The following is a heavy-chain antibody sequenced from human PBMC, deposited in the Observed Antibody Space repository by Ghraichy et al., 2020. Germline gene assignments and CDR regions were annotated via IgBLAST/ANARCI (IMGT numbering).Heavy chain of an antibody. CDR3: ARRGPSTYYYDSSGYAALDY. V-gene: IGHV4-34*01. D-gene: IGHD3-22*01. Sequence: SETLSLTCAVYGGSFSGYYWSWIRQPPGKGLEWIGEINHSGSTNYNPSLKSRVTISVDTSKNQFSLKLSSVTAADTAVYYCARRGPSTYYYDSSGYAALDYWGQGTLVTVSS. CDR1: GGSFSGYY. CDR2: INHSGST. J-gene: IGHJ4*02.